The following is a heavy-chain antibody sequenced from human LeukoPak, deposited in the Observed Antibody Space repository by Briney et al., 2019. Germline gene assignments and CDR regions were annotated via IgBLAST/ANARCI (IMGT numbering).Heavy chain of an antibody. J-gene: IGHJ4*02. CDR3: ARDTKGGYFDL. CDR2: IKEDGTRD. CDR1: GFTFNTYW. V-gene: IGHV3-7*01. Sequence: PGGSLRLSCAASGFTFNTYWMSWVRQAPGKGLEWLANIKEDGTRDYYVESVKGRFTISKDNAKTSLYLQLSSLRAEDTAVYYCARDTKGGYFDLWGQGTLFTVSS.